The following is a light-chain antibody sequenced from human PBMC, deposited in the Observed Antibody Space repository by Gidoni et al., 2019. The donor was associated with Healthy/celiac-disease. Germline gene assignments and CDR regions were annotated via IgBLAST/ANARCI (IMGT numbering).Light chain of an antibody. CDR1: QNVLYTSNNKNH. CDR3: QQYSSTPPT. V-gene: IGKV4-1*01. J-gene: IGKJ1*01. Sequence: DIVMTQSPASLAVSLGERATINCRSSQNVLYTSNNKNHLAWYQQKPGQPPKLLIYWASTRESGVPDRFSGSGSGTVFTLTISNLQAEDVAVYYCQQYSSTPPTFGQGTKVEI. CDR2: WAS.